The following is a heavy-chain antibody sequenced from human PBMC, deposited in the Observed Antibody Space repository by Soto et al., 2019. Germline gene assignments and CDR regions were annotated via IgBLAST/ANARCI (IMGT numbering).Heavy chain of an antibody. Sequence: PXESLKISCKGSGCSFTSYWIGWVRQMPGKGLEWMGIIYPGDSDTRYSPSFQGRVTISADKSISTAYLQWSSLKASDTAMYYCARRARDGYKTKGSYYGMDVWGQGTTVTVSS. D-gene: IGHD5-12*01. CDR2: IYPGDSDT. CDR1: GCSFTSYW. J-gene: IGHJ6*02. CDR3: ARRARDGYKTKGSYYGMDV. V-gene: IGHV5-51*01.